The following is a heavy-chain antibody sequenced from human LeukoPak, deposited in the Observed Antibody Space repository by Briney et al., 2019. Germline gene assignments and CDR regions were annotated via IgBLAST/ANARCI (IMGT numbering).Heavy chain of an antibody. CDR3: AKVQDRGDFWSGYYTPTGAFDI. D-gene: IGHD3-3*01. CDR1: GFTFDDYA. CDR2: ISWNSGSI. J-gene: IGHJ3*02. Sequence: GGSLRLSCAASGFTFDDYAMHWVRQAPGKGQEWVSGISWNSGSIGYADSVKGRFTISRDNAKNSLYLQMNSLRAEDTALYYCAKVQDRGDFWSGYYTPTGAFDIWGQGTMVTVSS. V-gene: IGHV3-9*01.